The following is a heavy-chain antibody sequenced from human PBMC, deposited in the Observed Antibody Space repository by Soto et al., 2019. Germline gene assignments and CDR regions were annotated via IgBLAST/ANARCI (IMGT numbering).Heavy chain of an antibody. Sequence: SLKVSCKASGGTFSSYAISWVRQAPGQGLEWMGGIIPIFGTANYAQKFQGRVTITADESTSTAYMELSSLRSEDTAVYYCASAIAAAGLLDYWGQGTLVTVSS. D-gene: IGHD6-13*01. CDR3: ASAIAAAGLLDY. J-gene: IGHJ4*02. CDR1: GGTFSSYA. V-gene: IGHV1-69*13. CDR2: IIPIFGTA.